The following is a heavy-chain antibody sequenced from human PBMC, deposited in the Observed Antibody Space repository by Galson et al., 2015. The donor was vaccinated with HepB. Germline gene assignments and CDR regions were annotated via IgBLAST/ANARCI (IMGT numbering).Heavy chain of an antibody. CDR2: IIPIFGTA. Sequence: SVKVSCKASGGTFSSYAISWVRQAPGQGLEWMGGIIPIFGTANYAQKFQGRVTITADESTSTAYMELSSLRSEDTAVYYCAREVSGGTQRDYYYYYMDVWGKGTTVTVSS. V-gene: IGHV1-69*13. CDR1: GGTFSSYA. CDR3: AREVSGGTQRDYYYYYMDV. J-gene: IGHJ6*03. D-gene: IGHD1-14*01.